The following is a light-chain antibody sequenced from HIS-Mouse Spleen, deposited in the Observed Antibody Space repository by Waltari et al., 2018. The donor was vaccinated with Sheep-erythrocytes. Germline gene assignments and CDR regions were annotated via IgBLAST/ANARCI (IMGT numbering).Light chain of an antibody. CDR3: SSYAGSNNWV. CDR1: SSDVGGYNY. J-gene: IGLJ3*02. V-gene: IGLV2-8*01. CDR2: EVS. Sequence: QSALTQPPSASGSPGPSVTIPCTGTSSDVGGYNYVPWYQPHPGKAPKLMIYEVSKRPSGVPDRFSGSKSGNTASLTVSGLQAEDEADYYCSSYAGSNNWVFGGGTKLTVL.